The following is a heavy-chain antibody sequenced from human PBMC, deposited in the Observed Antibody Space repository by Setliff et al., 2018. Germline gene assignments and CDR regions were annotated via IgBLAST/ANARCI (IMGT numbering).Heavy chain of an antibody. CDR1: GYSITTGHY. J-gene: IGHJ4*02. D-gene: IGHD6-19*01. CDR3: ARHRYVSGWPEDF. Sequence: SETLSLTCSVSGYSITTGHYWGWIRQSPGRGLEWIGSIYNDGSTHCNPSLRSRITLSVDTSKNQFSLRLSSVTAADTAIYYCARHRYVSGWPEDFWGQGTLVTVSS. CDR2: IYNDGST. V-gene: IGHV4-38-2*02.